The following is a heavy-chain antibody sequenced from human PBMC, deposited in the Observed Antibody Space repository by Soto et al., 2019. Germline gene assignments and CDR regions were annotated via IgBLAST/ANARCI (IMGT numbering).Heavy chain of an antibody. V-gene: IGHV3-15*01. CDR2: IKSKTDGGTT. Sequence: GGSLRLSCAASGFTFSNAWMSWVRQAPGKGLEWVGRIKSKTDGGTTDYAAPVKGRFTISRDDSKNTLYLQMNSLKTEDTAVYYCTTAAMVRGSYYYYGMDVWGQGTTVTVS. CDR1: GFTFSNAW. J-gene: IGHJ6*02. D-gene: IGHD3-10*01. CDR3: TTAAMVRGSYYYYGMDV.